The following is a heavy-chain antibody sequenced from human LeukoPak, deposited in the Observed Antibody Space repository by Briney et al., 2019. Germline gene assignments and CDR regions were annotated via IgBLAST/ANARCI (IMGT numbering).Heavy chain of an antibody. CDR3: AKDLSGTIFGVVIKLLFAC. CDR2: ISGSGGST. J-gene: IGHJ4*02. CDR1: GFTFSSYA. Sequence: PGGSLRLSCAASGFTFSSYAMSWVRQAPGKGLEGDSAISGSGGSTYYADSVKGRFTISRDNSKNTLYLQMSSLRAEDTAVYYCAKDLSGTIFGVVIKLLFACWGEGTLVTVSS. V-gene: IGHV3-23*01. D-gene: IGHD3-3*01.